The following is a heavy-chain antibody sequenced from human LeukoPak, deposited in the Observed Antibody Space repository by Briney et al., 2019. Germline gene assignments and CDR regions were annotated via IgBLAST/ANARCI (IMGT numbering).Heavy chain of an antibody. Sequence: GGSLRLSCAASGFTVSSNYMSWVRQAPGKGLEWVSVIYSGGSTYYADSVKGRFTISRDNSKNTLYLQTNSLRAEDTAVYYCARDILTDSDYWGQGTLVTVSS. J-gene: IGHJ4*02. CDR2: IYSGGST. CDR3: ARDILTDSDY. D-gene: IGHD3-9*01. V-gene: IGHV3-53*01. CDR1: GFTVSSNY.